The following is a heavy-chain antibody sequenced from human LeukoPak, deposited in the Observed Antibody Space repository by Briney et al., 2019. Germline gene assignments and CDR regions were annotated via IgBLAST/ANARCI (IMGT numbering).Heavy chain of an antibody. D-gene: IGHD3-22*01. V-gene: IGHV4-34*01. CDR1: GGSFSGYY. Sequence: SETLSLTCAVYGGSFSGYYWSWIRQPPGKGLEWIGEINHSGSTNYNPSLKSRVTISVDTSKNQFSLKLSSVTAADTAVYYCARGEYYYDSSGYYNRFRLEYWGQGTLVTVPS. J-gene: IGHJ4*02. CDR3: ARGEYYYDSSGYYNRFRLEY. CDR2: INHSGST.